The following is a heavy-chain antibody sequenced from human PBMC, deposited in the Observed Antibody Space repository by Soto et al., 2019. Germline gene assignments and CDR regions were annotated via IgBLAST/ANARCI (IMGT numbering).Heavy chain of an antibody. CDR2: ISAYNGNT. J-gene: IGHJ5*02. Sequence: ASVKVSCKASGYTFTIYGISWVRQAPGQGLEWMGWISAYNGNTNYAQKLQGRVTMTTDTSTRTAYMELRSMRSDDQAGYYCARVPHTGDTAWFDPGGRGTLVPVSS. CDR3: ARVPHTGDTAWFDP. CDR1: GYTFTIYG. V-gene: IGHV1-18*01. D-gene: IGHD3-16*01.